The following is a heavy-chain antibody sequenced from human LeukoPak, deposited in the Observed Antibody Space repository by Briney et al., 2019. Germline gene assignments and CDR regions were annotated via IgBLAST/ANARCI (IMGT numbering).Heavy chain of an antibody. CDR1: GFTFDDYA. CDR2: ISWNSGSI. V-gene: IGHV3-9*01. CDR3: ASGVAVAGSFDY. Sequence: GRSLRLSCAASGFTFDDYAMHWVRQAPGKGLEWVSGISWNSGSIGYADSVKGRFTISRDNAKNSLYLQVNSLRAEDTALYYCASGVAVAGSFDYWGQGTLVTVSS. D-gene: IGHD6-19*01. J-gene: IGHJ4*02.